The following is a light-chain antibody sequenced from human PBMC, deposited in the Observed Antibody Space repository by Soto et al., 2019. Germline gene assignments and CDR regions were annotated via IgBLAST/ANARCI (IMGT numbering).Light chain of an antibody. CDR2: GNN. J-gene: IGLJ2*01. CDR3: QSYDSSLSAYVI. V-gene: IGLV1-40*01. Sequence: QSVLTQPPSVSGAPRQSVTIPGTESRPNIGTPYDVHWYQQLPGTAPKLLIYGNNNRPSGFPDRFSGSKSGTSASLAITGLQAEDDADCYGQSYDSSLSAYVIFGGGTKLTVL. CDR1: RPNIGTPYD.